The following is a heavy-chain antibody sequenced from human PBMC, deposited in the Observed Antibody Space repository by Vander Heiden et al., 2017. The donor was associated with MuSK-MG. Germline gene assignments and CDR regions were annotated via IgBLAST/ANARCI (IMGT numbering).Heavy chain of an antibody. CDR3: ARASVAVVFDY. Sequence: EVQLVESGGGLVQPGGSLRLSCAASGFTFSSYEMDWVRQAPGKGLEWVSYISSSGSTIYYADSVKGRFTISRDNAKNSLYLQMNSLRAEDTAVYYCARASVAVVFDYWCQGPLVAVAS. J-gene: IGHJ4*02. CDR2: ISSSGSTI. V-gene: IGHV3-48*03. D-gene: IGHD1-26*01. CDR1: GFTFSSYE.